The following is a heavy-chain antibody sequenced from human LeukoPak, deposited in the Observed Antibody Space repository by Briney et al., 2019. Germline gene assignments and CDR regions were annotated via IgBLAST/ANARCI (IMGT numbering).Heavy chain of an antibody. D-gene: IGHD6-13*01. V-gene: IGHV3-7*03. CDR1: GFAVSTSW. CDR2: LQDDGSHQ. CDR3: ARDLSSRDAY. J-gene: IGHJ4*02. Sequence: GGSLRLSCAASGFAVSTSWTGWVRQAPGKGLEWVASLQDDGSHQYYVDSAKGRFTISRENAKNSLFLQMSSLRVEDTAVYYCARDLSSRDAYWGQGTPVTVSS.